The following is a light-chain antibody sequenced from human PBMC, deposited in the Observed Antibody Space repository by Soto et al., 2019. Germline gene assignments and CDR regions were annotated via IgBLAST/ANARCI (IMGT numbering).Light chain of an antibody. Sequence: DIQLTQSPSFLSASVGDRVTITCRASQGISSYLAWYQQNPGKAPELLIYSASTLQSGVPSRFSGSGSGTEFTLTISRLQPEDFATYYCQQLNTFPVTFGQGTRLEIK. CDR1: QGISSY. V-gene: IGKV1-9*01. CDR2: SAS. J-gene: IGKJ5*01. CDR3: QQLNTFPVT.